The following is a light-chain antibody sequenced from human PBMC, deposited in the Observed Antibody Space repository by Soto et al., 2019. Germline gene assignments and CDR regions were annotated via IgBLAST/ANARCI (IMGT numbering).Light chain of an antibody. Sequence: QSALTQPPSASGSPGQSVTISCTGTSSDVGGYNYVSWYQQHPGKVPKLMIYEVTNRPSEVSNRFSGSKSGSTASLTISGLQAEYEATYYCTSYASSSTLVFGTGTKLTVL. CDR1: SSDVGGYNY. J-gene: IGLJ1*01. CDR3: TSYASSSTLV. CDR2: EVT. V-gene: IGLV2-14*01.